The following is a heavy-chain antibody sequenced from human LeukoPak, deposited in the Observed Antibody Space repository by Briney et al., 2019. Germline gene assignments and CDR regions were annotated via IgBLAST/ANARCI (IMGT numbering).Heavy chain of an antibody. CDR1: GGSFSGYY. Sequence: PSETLSLTCAVYGGSFSGYYWSWIRQPPGKGLEWIGEINHSGSTNYNPSLKSRVTISVDTSKNQFSRKLSSVTAADTAVYYCARVYDDYVWGSYRTLYNWFDPWGQGTLVTVSS. J-gene: IGHJ5*02. V-gene: IGHV4-34*01. D-gene: IGHD3-16*02. CDR2: INHSGST. CDR3: ARVYDDYVWGSYRTLYNWFDP.